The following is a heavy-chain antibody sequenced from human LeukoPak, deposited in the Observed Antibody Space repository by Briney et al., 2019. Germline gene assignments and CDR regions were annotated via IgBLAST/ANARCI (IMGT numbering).Heavy chain of an antibody. D-gene: IGHD3-22*01. V-gene: IGHV6-1*01. CDR1: GDSVSSNSAA. CDR2: TYYRSKWYN. Sequence: SQTLSLTCAISGDSVSSNSAAWNWIWQSPSRGLEWLGRTYYRSKWYNDYAVSVKSRITINPDTSKNQFSLQLNSVTPEDTAVYYCAISYYYDSSGYSTPFDYWGQGTLVTVSS. CDR3: AISYYYDSSGYSTPFDY. J-gene: IGHJ4*02.